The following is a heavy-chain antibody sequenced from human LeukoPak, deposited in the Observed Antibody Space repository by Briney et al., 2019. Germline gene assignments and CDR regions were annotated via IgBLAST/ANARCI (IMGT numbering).Heavy chain of an antibody. D-gene: IGHD5-18*01. CDR2: IYHSGST. CDR3: ARDFLFSATAMGYFDY. J-gene: IGHJ4*02. Sequence: SETLSLTCAVSGYSISSDNYWGWIRQPPGKGLEWIGSIYHSGSTYYNPSLKSRVTISVDTSKNQFSLKLSSVTAADTAVYYCARDFLFSATAMGYFDYWGQGTLVTVSS. V-gene: IGHV4-38-2*02. CDR1: GYSISSDNY.